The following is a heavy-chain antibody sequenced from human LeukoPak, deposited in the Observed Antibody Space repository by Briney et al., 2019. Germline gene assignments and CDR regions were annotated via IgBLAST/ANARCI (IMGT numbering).Heavy chain of an antibody. CDR3: ARASPIYFDI. CDR2: IYSGGST. V-gene: IGHV3-66*01. J-gene: IGHJ3*02. CDR1: GFTVSSNY. Sequence: PGGSLRLSCAASGFTVSSNYMSWVRQAPGKGLEWVSVIYSGGSTYYADSAKGRFTISRDNSKNTLYLQMSSLRAEDTAVYYCARASPIYFDIWGQGTMVTVSS.